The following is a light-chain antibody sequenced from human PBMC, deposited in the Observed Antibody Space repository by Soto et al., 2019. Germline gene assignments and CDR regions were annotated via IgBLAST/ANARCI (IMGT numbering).Light chain of an antibody. V-gene: IGKV3-11*01. CDR1: QSVSSQ. J-gene: IGKJ5*01. CDR3: QQRSNWPIT. Sequence: EIVLTQSPATLSLSPGERATLSCRASQSVSSQLAWYQQKPGQAPRLLMYDVSNRATGIPARFRGSGSGTDFTLTISSLEPEDFEVYYCQQRSNWPITFGQGTRLEIQ. CDR2: DVS.